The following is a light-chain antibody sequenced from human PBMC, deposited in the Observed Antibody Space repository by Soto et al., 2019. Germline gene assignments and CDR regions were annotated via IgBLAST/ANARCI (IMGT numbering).Light chain of an antibody. J-gene: IGKJ4*01. CDR3: QQYSNYMLT. CDR1: QSVTTW. Sequence: DIQMTQSPSTLSASVGDRVTITCRASQSVTTWLAWYQQKPGKAPNLLIYDASTLESGVPSRFSGSGSGTEFTLTINSLQPDDFATYYCQQYSNYMLTFGGGTEVENK. CDR2: DAS. V-gene: IGKV1-5*01.